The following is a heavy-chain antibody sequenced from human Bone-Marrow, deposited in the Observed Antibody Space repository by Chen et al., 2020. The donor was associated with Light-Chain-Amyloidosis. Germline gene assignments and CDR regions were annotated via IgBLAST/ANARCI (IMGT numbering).Heavy chain of an antibody. CDR3: SRSGAVAGIFDS. V-gene: IGHV1-69*13. CDR1: GGTFSSDA. CDR2: IVPILGTA. Sequence: QVQLVQSGAEVKKPGASVKVSCKASGGTFSSDAVSWVRRAPGQGLEWMGGIVPILGTAYYAQKFQGRVTIIADGSTKTVYMDLSSLKSDDTAVYYCSRSGAVAGIFDSWGQGTLVTVSS. D-gene: IGHD6-19*01. J-gene: IGHJ4*02.